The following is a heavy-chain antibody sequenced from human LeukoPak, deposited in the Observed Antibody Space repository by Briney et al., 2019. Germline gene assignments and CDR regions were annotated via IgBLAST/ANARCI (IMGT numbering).Heavy chain of an antibody. J-gene: IGHJ4*02. V-gene: IGHV3-7*01. Sequence: GGSPRLSCAASGFTFSCYWMTWVRQAPGKGLEWVANIKQDGSQKFYLDSVKGRFTISRDNAKESLFLQMNSLRAEDTAVYYCARHYDSTAYSLDYWGQGTLVTVSS. CDR1: GFTFSCYW. CDR2: IKQDGSQK. D-gene: IGHD3-22*01. CDR3: ARHYDSTAYSLDY.